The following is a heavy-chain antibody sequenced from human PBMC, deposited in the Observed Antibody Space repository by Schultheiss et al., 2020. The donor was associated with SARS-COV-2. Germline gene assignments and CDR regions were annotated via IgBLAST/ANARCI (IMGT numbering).Heavy chain of an antibody. Sequence: SETLSLTCTVSGGSISSSSYYWSWIRQPPGKGLEWIGEINHSGSTNYNPSLKSRVTISVDTSKNQFSLKLSSVTAADTAVYYCARPRLRWLQEGGAFDIWGQGTMVTVSS. CDR1: GGSISSSSYY. CDR2: INHSGST. J-gene: IGHJ3*02. V-gene: IGHV4-39*07. CDR3: ARPRLRWLQEGGAFDI. D-gene: IGHD4-23*01.